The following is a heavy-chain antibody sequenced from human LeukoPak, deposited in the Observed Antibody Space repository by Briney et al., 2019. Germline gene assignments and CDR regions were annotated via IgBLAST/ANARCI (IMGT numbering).Heavy chain of an antibody. Sequence: GGSLRLSCAASGFTFSSYAMNWVRQAPGKGLEWVAFIRYDGSNKYYADSVKGRFTISRDNSKNTLYLQMNSLRAEDTAVYYCAKDSGYDSSGYYDYWGQGTLVTVSS. CDR1: GFTFSSYA. J-gene: IGHJ4*02. CDR2: IRYDGSNK. CDR3: AKDSGYDSSGYYDY. V-gene: IGHV3-30*02. D-gene: IGHD3-22*01.